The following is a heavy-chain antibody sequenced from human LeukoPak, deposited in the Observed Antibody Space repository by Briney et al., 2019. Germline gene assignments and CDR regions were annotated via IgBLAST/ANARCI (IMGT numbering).Heavy chain of an antibody. CDR1: GFTFSSYW. J-gene: IGHJ4*02. Sequence: GGSLRLSCAASGFTFSSYWMSWVRQAPGKGLEWVSYISSSGSTIYYADSVKGRFTISRDNAKNSLYLQMNSLRAEDTAVYYCARAFVLGDFDYWGQGTLVTVSS. CDR2: ISSSGSTI. V-gene: IGHV3-48*04. CDR3: ARAFVLGDFDY. D-gene: IGHD1-26*01.